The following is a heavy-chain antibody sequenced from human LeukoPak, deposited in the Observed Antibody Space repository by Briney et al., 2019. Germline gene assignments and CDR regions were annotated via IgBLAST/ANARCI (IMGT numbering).Heavy chain of an antibody. CDR3: TRRSSWLKAFDI. V-gene: IGHV4-59*08. CDR2: IYLSEST. J-gene: IGHJ3*02. CDR1: GGSISSYH. D-gene: IGHD6-13*01. Sequence: SETLSLTCTVSGGSISSYHWRWIRQPPGKGLEWIGYIYLSESTNYNPSLKSPATISVDTSKNQFSLKLSSVTAADTAVYYCTRRSSWLKAFDIWGQGTMVTVSS.